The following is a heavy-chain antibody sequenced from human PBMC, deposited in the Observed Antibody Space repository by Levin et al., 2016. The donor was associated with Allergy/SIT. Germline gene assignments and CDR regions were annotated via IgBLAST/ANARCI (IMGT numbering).Heavy chain of an antibody. J-gene: IGHJ6*03. D-gene: IGHD1-26*01. CDR2: VTSSGSFI. V-gene: IGHV3-21*01. Sequence: WIRQPPGKGLEWVSSVTSSGSFIYYADSVKGRFTISRDNAKNSLSLQMNSLRAEDTAVYYCVRDAGSTEDDYFYMDVWGKGTMVTVSS. CDR3: VRDAGSTEDDYFYMDV.